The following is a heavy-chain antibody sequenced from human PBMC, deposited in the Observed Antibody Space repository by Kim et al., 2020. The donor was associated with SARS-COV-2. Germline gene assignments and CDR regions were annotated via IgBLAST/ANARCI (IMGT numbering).Heavy chain of an antibody. V-gene: IGHV4-30-2*01. CDR3: ARANLNWNYGPYYFDY. CDR2: IYHSGST. CDR1: GGSISSGGYS. J-gene: IGHJ4*02. D-gene: IGHD1-7*01. Sequence: SETLSLTCAVSGGSISSGGYSWSWIRQPPGKGLEWIGYIYHSGSTYYNPSLKSRVTISVDRSKNQFSLKLSSVTAADTAVYYCARANLNWNYGPYYFDYWGQGTLVTVSS.